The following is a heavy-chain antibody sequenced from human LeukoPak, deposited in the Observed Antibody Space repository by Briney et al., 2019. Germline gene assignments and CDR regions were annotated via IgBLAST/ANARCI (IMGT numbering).Heavy chain of an antibody. V-gene: IGHV3-23*01. Sequence: PGGSLRLSCAASGFTFSSYAMSWVRQAPGKGLEWVPAISGSGDSRYYADSVKGRFTISRDSSKNTLYLQMNSLRAEDTAVYYCAKGDGYYYGSGSYYKNWGQGTLVTVSS. CDR2: ISGSGDSR. J-gene: IGHJ4*02. CDR1: GFTFSSYA. D-gene: IGHD3-10*01. CDR3: AKGDGYYYGSGSYYKN.